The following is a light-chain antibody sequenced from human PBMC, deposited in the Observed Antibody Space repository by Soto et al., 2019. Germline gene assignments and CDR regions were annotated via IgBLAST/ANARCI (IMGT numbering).Light chain of an antibody. CDR1: QSVDTC. Sequence: DIQMTQSPSTLSASVGDRVTITCRASQSVDTCLAWYQQKPGKAPHLLIYKASSLETGVPSRFSGSVSVTEFTLTISSLQPDDFATYYCQQFYRYPWTFCQGTKVEIK. CDR2: KAS. CDR3: QQFYRYPWT. J-gene: IGKJ1*01. V-gene: IGKV1-5*03.